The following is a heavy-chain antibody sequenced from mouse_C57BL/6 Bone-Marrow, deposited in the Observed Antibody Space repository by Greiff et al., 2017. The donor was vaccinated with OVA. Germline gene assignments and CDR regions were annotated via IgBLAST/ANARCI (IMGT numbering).Heavy chain of an antibody. CDR3: ARLAGSSRDY. D-gene: IGHD1-1*01. CDR1: GYTFTSYG. Sequence: QVQLQQSGAELARPGASVKLSCKASGYTFTSYGISWVKQRTGQGLEWIGEIYPRSGNTYYNEKFKDKATLTADKSSSTAYMQLSSLTSEDSAVYYCARLAGSSRDYWGQGTTLTVSS. J-gene: IGHJ2*01. CDR2: IYPRSGNT. V-gene: IGHV1-81*01.